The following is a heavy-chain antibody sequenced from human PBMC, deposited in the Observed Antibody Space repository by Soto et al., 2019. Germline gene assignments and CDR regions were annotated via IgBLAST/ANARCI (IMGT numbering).Heavy chain of an antibody. CDR3: ASGASRWYPYFVDS. J-gene: IGHJ4*02. V-gene: IGHV1-69*01. Sequence: QAQVVQSGAEVRKPGSSVKLSCKASEGTFNSYAIAWVRQAPGQGLEWMGGIIPYYNTLNYAQKFQDRVTITADDSTTTVYIELSSLRSDDTAVYFCASGASRWYPYFVDSWAQGTLVTVSS. CDR1: EGTFNSYA. D-gene: IGHD6-13*01. CDR2: IIPYYNTL.